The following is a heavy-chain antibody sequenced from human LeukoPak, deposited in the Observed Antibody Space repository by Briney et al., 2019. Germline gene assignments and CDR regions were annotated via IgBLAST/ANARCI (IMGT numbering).Heavy chain of an antibody. J-gene: IGHJ4*02. V-gene: IGHV4-59*01. D-gene: IGHD3-22*01. CDR2: IYYSGST. CDR3: ARRTSGYYGYYFDY. Sequence: PSETLSLTCTVSGGSISSYYWSWIRQPPGKGLEWIGYIYYSGSTNYNPSLKSRVTISVDTSKNQFSLRLSSVTAADTAVYYCARRTSGYYGYYFDYWGQGTLVTVSS. CDR1: GGSISSYY.